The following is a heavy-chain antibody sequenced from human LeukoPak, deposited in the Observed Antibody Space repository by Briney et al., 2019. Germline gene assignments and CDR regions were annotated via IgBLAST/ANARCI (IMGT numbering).Heavy chain of an antibody. CDR2: IYYSGST. D-gene: IGHD5-24*01. CDR3: ARARDGHINNWFDP. Sequence: PSETLSLTCTVSGGSINSYYWSWIRQPPGKGLEWIGYIYYSGSTNYNPSLKSRVTISVDTSKNQFSLKVSSVTAADTAVYYCARARDGHINNWFDPWGQGTLVIVSS. J-gene: IGHJ5*02. CDR1: GGSINSYY. V-gene: IGHV4-59*01.